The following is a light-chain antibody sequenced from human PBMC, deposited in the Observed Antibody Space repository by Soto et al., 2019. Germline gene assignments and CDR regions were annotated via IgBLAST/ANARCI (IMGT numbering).Light chain of an antibody. CDR3: CSYAGSTTLYV. CDR2: EVS. V-gene: IGLV2-23*02. J-gene: IGLJ1*01. Sequence: QSALTQPASVSGSPGQSITISCTGTSSDVGSYSLVSWYQQHPGKAPKLMIYEVSKRPSGVSNRFSASKSGNTASLTISGLQAEDEADYYCCSYAGSTTLYVFGSRTKVTVL. CDR1: SSDVGSYSL.